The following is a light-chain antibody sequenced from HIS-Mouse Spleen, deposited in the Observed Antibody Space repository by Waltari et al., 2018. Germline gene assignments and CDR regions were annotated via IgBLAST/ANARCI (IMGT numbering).Light chain of an antibody. CDR1: QGISSY. V-gene: IGKV1-9*01. CDR2: AAS. Sequence: DIQLTQSPYFLSASVGDRVTITCRASQGISSYLALYQQEPGKAHKLLIYAASTLQSGVPSRFSGSGSGTEFTLTISSLQPEDFATYYCQQLNSYPPTFGQGTKVEIK. CDR3: QQLNSYPPT. J-gene: IGKJ1*01.